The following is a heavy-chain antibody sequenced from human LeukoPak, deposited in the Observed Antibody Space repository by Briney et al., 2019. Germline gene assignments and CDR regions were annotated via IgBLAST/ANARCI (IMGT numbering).Heavy chain of an antibody. CDR2: IHQDGNEK. V-gene: IGHV3-7*04. CDR3: ARGDKFSGDY. CDR1: GFTFSTYW. D-gene: IGHD2-15*01. Sequence: GGSLRLSCAASGFTFSTYWMSRVRQAPGKGLEWVANIHQDGNEKYYVDSVKGRFTISRDNAKNSLYLQMNSRRAEDTAVYYCARGDKFSGDYWGQGTLVTVSS. J-gene: IGHJ4*02.